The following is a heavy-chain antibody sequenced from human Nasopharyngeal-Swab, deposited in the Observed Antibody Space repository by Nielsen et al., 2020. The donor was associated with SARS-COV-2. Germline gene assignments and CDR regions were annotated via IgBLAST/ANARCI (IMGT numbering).Heavy chain of an antibody. J-gene: IGHJ6*02. D-gene: IGHD4-17*01. Sequence: GGSLRLSCAASGFTFSSYGMHWVRQAPGKGLEWVAVISYDGSNKYYADSVEGRFTISRDNSKNTLYLQMNSLRDEDTAVYYCARDPWAGDYVRRGGMDVWGQGTTVTVSS. CDR2: ISYDGSNK. CDR3: ARDPWAGDYVRRGGMDV. CDR1: GFTFSSYG. V-gene: IGHV3-30*03.